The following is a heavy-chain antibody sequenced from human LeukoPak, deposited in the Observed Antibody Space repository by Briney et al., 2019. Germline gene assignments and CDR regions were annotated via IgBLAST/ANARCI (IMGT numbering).Heavy chain of an antibody. CDR3: AREPGLYRYYYNYMDV. CDR2: TNPGGNT. CDR1: GFTFGSHW. V-gene: IGHV4-4*02. J-gene: IGHJ6*03. Sequence: GSLRLSCAASGFTFGSHWMSWVRQSPGKGLEFIGETNPGGNTNYNPSLKSRVSISLDTSKNQFSLNLTSVTAADTAVYYCAREPGLYRYYYNYMDVWGKGTTVTVSS. D-gene: IGHD2-8*01.